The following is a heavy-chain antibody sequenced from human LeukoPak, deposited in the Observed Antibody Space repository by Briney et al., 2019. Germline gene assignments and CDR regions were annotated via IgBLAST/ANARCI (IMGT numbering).Heavy chain of an antibody. J-gene: IGHJ4*02. V-gene: IGHV3-48*03. CDR1: GFTFSSYE. Sequence: GGSLRLSCAASGFTFSSYEMNWVRQAPGKGLEWVSYISSSGSTIYYADSVKGRFTISRDNAKNSLYLQMNSLRADDTAVYFCARFWATGGPFDYWGQGTLVTVSS. CDR3: ARFWATGGPFDY. CDR2: ISSSGSTI. D-gene: IGHD7-27*01.